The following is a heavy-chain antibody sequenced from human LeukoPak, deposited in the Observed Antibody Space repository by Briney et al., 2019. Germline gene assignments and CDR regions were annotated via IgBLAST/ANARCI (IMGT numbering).Heavy chain of an antibody. V-gene: IGHV1-18*01. CDR3: ARRSMEADLYYFDY. Sequence: GASVKVSCKASGYSFTRYGFSWVRQAPGQGLEWMGWISAYNGNTNYAQKLQGRVTMTTDTSTSTAYMELRSLRSDDTAVYYCARRSMEADLYYFDYWGQGTLVTVSS. D-gene: IGHD2/OR15-2a*01. CDR1: GYSFTRYG. CDR2: ISAYNGNT. J-gene: IGHJ4*02.